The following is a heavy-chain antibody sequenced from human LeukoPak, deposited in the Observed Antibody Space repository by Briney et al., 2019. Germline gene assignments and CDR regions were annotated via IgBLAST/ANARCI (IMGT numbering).Heavy chain of an antibody. CDR3: AKDGRSDIVLMVYAIGNWFDP. D-gene: IGHD2-8*01. Sequence: GGSLRLSCAASGFTFSSYAMSWVRQAPGKGLEWVSSISGSGGSTYYADSVKGRFTISRDNSKNTLYLQMNSLRADDTAVYYCAKDGRSDIVLMVYAIGNWFDPWGQGTLVTVSS. CDR2: ISGSGGST. V-gene: IGHV3-23*01. J-gene: IGHJ5*02. CDR1: GFTFSSYA.